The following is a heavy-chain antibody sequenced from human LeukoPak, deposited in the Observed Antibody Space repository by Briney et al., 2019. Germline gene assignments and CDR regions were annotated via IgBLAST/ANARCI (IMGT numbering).Heavy chain of an antibody. CDR2: IKQEGREK. V-gene: IGHV3-7*01. CDR3: ARGDFSENDDYVDAFDI. J-gene: IGHJ3*02. Sequence: PGGSLRLSCAASGFTLNNYWMSWVRQAPGKGLQWVANIKQEGREKFYVDSVKSRFTITRDNTKKSLYLQVNSLRAEDPAIYYCARGDFSENDDYVDAFDIWGRGTMVIVSS. CDR1: GFTLNNYW. D-gene: IGHD4-17*01.